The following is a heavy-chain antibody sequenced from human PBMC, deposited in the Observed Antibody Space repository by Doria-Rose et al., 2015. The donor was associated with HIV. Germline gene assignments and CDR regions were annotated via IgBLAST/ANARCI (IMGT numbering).Heavy chain of an antibody. Sequence: SGPVLVKPTETLTLTCTVSGVSLSSPGMGVSWIRQPPGKALEWLANIFSDDERSYKTSLKSRLTIARGTSKSQLALTITGMGPVDTATYYCARIKSSRWYHKYYFDFWDQGTLVIVSA. J-gene: IGHJ4*02. CDR1: GVSLSSPGMG. V-gene: IGHV2-26*01. D-gene: IGHD6-13*01. CDR3: ARIKSSRWYHKYYFDF. CDR2: IFSDDER.